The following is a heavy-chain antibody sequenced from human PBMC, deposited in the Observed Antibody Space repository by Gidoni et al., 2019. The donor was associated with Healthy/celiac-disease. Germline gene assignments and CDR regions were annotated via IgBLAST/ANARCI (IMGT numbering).Heavy chain of an antibody. CDR2: INHSGST. CDR3: ARGRNSYFDY. V-gene: IGHV4-34*01. Sequence: QVQLQQWGAGLLKPSETLSLTCAVYGWSFRGYYWSWIRQPPGKGLEWIGEINHSGSTNYNPSLKSRVTISVDTSKNQFSLKLSSVTAADTAVYYCARGRNSYFDYWGQGTLVTVSS. J-gene: IGHJ4*02. CDR1: GWSFRGYY.